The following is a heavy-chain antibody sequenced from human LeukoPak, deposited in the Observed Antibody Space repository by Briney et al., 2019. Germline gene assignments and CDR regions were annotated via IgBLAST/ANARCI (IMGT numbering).Heavy chain of an antibody. CDR2: ISSSGYTM. Sequence: PGGSLRLSCAASRFTFSAFYMTWIGQAPGKGLEWVSYISSSGYTMYYADSVKGRFTISRDNAKNSLYLQMNSLRAEDTAVYYCARVGPAAAGRGYWYFNLWGRGTLVTVSS. V-gene: IGHV3-11*01. CDR3: ARVGPAAAGRGYWYFNL. D-gene: IGHD6-13*01. J-gene: IGHJ2*01. CDR1: RFTFSAFY.